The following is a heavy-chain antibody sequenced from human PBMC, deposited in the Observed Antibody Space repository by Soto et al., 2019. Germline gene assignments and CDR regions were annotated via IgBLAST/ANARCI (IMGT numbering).Heavy chain of an antibody. CDR2: IDTSGST. J-gene: IGHJ4*02. D-gene: IGHD3-3*01. V-gene: IGHV4-4*07. CDR1: GGSISNYY. CDR3: ARGGQDFWSGPFDY. Sequence: SETLSLTCTVSGGSISNYYCNWIRQPAGKGLEWIGRIDTSGSTNYNPSLKSRVTMSVDTSKQEFSLKLSSVTAADTALHYCARGGQDFWSGPFDYWGRGALVTVSS.